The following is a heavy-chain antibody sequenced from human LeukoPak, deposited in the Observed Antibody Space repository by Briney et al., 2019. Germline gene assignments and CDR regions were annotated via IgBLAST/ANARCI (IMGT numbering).Heavy chain of an antibody. CDR3: ARRLGDYYYMDV. CDR2: IYYSGST. J-gene: IGHJ6*03. V-gene: IGHV4-59*01. D-gene: IGHD5-12*01. CDR1: GGAITNYY. Sequence: KPSETLSLTCGVSGGAITNYYWNWIRQAPGKGLEWLGYIYYSGSTNYNPSLKSRVTISVDTSKNQFSLKLSSVTAADTAVYYCARRLGDYYYMDVWGKGTTVTVSS.